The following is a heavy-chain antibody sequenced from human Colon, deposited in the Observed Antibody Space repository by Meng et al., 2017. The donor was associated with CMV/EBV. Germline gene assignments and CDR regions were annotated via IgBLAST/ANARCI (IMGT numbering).Heavy chain of an antibody. Sequence: GESLKISCAASGFTFSSYLMSWVRQAPGKGLEWVANIKQDGSEKYYVDSVKGRFTISRDNAKNSLYLQMNSLRAEDTAVYFGARVGAARSLGYWGQGTLVTVSS. J-gene: IGHJ4*02. D-gene: IGHD6-13*01. CDR3: ARVGAARSLGY. V-gene: IGHV3-7*01. CDR1: GFTFSSYL. CDR2: IKQDGSEK.